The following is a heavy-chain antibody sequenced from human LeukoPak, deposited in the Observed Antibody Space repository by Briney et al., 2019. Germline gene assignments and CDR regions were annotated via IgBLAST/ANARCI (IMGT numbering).Heavy chain of an antibody. CDR3: ARVARSTFCSGGSCYIDH. D-gene: IGHD2-15*01. CDR2: IYSAYNT. CDR1: GFTVSSNY. Sequence: GGSLRLSCAASGFTVSSNYMTWVRQAPGKGLEWVSVIYSAYNTFYSDSVKGRFTISKDNSKNSLNLQINSLRAEDTAVYYCARVARSTFCSGGSCYIDHWGQGTLVTVSS. V-gene: IGHV3-53*01. J-gene: IGHJ4*02.